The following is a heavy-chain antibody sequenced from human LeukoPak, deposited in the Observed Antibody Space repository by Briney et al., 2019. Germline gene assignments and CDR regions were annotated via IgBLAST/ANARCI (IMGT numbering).Heavy chain of an antibody. CDR2: ISGGGGSE. CDR3: AKILQSYYYGGFEY. Sequence: GGSLRLSCAASGFTFGRNAMSWVRQAPGKSLEWVSSISGGGGSESYADSVKGRFTISRDNSKNTMNLQMNSLRDDDTAVYYCAKILQSYYYGGFEYWGQGALVTASS. CDR1: GFTFGRNA. D-gene: IGHD3-10*01. V-gene: IGHV3-23*01. J-gene: IGHJ4*02.